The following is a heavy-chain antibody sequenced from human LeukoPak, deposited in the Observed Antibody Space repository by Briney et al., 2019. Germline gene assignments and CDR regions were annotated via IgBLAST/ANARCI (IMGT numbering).Heavy chain of an antibody. J-gene: IGHJ4*02. V-gene: IGHV3-9*01. CDR3: AKDIKQWLVRGYLDY. D-gene: IGHD6-19*01. CDR2: ISWNSGSI. Sequence: GGSLRLSCAASGFTFDDYAMHWVRQAPGKGLEWVSGISWNSGSIGYADSVKGRFTISRDNAKNSLYLQMNSLRAEDTALYYCAKDIKQWLVRGYLDYWGQGTLVTVSS. CDR1: GFTFDDYA.